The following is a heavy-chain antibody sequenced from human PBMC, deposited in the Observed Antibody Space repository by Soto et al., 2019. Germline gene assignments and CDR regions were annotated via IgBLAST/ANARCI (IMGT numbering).Heavy chain of an antibody. Sequence: SETLSLTCTVSGGSISSGGYYWSWIRQHPGKGLEWIGYIYYSGSTYYNPSLKSRVTISVDTSKNQFSLKLSSVTAADTAVYYCARDRGGVVVPNWFDPWGRGTLVTVSS. CDR3: ARDRGGVVVPNWFDP. J-gene: IGHJ5*02. CDR1: GGSISSGGYY. V-gene: IGHV4-31*03. D-gene: IGHD2-2*01. CDR2: IYYSGST.